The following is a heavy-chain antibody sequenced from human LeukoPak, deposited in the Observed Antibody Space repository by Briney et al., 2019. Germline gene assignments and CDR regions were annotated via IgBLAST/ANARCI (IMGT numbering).Heavy chain of an antibody. J-gene: IGHJ6*02. V-gene: IGHV3-53*01. CDR3: TRREGYAMDV. CDR1: GFTVSSNY. Sequence: GGSLRLSCAASGFTVSSNYMSWVRQAPGKGLEWVSVIYSGGSTYYADSVKGRFTISRDNSKNTPYLQMNSLKTEDTAVYYCTRREGYAMDVWGQGTTVTVSS. CDR2: IYSGGST.